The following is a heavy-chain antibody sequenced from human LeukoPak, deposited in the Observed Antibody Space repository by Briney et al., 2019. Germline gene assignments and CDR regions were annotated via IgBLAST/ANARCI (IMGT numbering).Heavy chain of an antibody. D-gene: IGHD3-10*01. J-gene: IGHJ4*02. Sequence: GSLRLSCAASGFTFSSYSMNWARQAPGKGLEWVSYISYSSSTIYYADSVKGRFTISRDNAKNSLYLQMNSLRAEDTALYYCARFPLYGSGETDYWGQGTLVTVSS. CDR1: GFTFSSYS. CDR2: ISYSSSTI. CDR3: ARFPLYGSGETDY. V-gene: IGHV3-48*04.